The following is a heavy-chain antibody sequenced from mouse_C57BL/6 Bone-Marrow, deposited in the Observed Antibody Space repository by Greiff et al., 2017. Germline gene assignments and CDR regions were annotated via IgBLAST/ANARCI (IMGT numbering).Heavy chain of an antibody. Sequence: QVTLKVSGPGILQSSQTLSLTCSFSGFSLSTSGMGVSWIRQPSGQGLEWLAHIYWDDDKRYNPSLKSRLTISKEPSRNQVFLKITSVDTADTATYYCALVYYGNYGGYFDVWGTGTTVTVSS. CDR2: IYWDDDK. CDR3: ALVYYGNYGGYFDV. CDR1: GFSLSTSGMG. D-gene: IGHD2-1*01. J-gene: IGHJ1*03. V-gene: IGHV8-12*01.